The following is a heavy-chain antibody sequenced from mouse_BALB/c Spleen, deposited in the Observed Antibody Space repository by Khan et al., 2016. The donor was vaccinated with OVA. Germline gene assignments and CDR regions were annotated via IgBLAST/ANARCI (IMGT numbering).Heavy chain of an antibody. CDR1: GFSVTNYG. CDR2: IWAGGST. CDR3: ARAFYYGAWFAY. V-gene: IGHV2-9*02. J-gene: IGHJ3*01. Sequence: VELVESGPGLVVPSQTLSITCTVSGFSVTNYGVHWVRQPPGKGLEWLGVIWAGGSTTRNSALMSRLSISKDDSKSQVFLTMNSLQTDDTAIYYCARAFYYGAWFAYWGQGTLVTVSA. D-gene: IGHD1-1*01.